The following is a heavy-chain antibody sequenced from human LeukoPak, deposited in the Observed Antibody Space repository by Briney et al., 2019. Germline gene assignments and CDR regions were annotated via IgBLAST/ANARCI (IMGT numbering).Heavy chain of an antibody. J-gene: IGHJ5*02. CDR3: ARGTVYCSGGSCYRKYWFDP. CDR1: GFTFSSYA. V-gene: IGHV3-30*04. Sequence: GGSLRLSCAASGFTFSSYAMHWVRQAPGKGLEGVAVISYDGSNKYYADSVKGRFTISRDNSKNTLYLQMNSLRAEDTAVYYCARGTVYCSGGSCYRKYWFDPWGQGTLVTVSS. CDR2: ISYDGSNK. D-gene: IGHD2-15*01.